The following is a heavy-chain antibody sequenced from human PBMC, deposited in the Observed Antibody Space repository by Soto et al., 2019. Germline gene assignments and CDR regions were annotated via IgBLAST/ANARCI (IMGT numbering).Heavy chain of an antibody. CDR1: GYTFTSYG. V-gene: IGHV1-18*01. J-gene: IGHJ4*02. CDR2: ISAYNGNT. Sequence: XVKVSCRASGYTFTSYGISWVRQAPGQGLEWMGWISAYNGNTNYAQKLQGRVTMTTDTSTSTAYMELSSLRSDDTAVYYCARDVDTALIDYWGQGTLVTVSS. CDR3: ARDVDTALIDY. D-gene: IGHD5-18*01.